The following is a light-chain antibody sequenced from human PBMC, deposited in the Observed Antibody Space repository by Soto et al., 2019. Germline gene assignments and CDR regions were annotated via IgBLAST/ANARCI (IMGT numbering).Light chain of an antibody. CDR3: QQRSNWPFT. CDR2: DAS. V-gene: IGKV3-11*01. J-gene: IGKJ5*01. CDR1: QSVSSY. Sequence: EIVLTQSPATLSLSPGERATLSCRASQSVSSYLAWYQQKPGQAPRLLIYDASNRATGIPARFSGSGSGTDFTLTISSLKPEDFAVYYCQQRSNWPFTFGQGTRLEIK.